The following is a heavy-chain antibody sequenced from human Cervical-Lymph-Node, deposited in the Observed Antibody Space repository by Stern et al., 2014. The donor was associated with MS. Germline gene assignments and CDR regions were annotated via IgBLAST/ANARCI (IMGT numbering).Heavy chain of an antibody. CDR3: AREYNWNDRYYGMDV. CDR2: IIPIFGTA. CDR1: GGTFSSYA. Sequence: VQLVESGAEVKKPGSSVKVSCKASGGTFSSYAISWVRQAPGKGLEWMGGIIPIFGTANYAQKLQGRVTITADESTSTAYMELSSLRYGDTAVYYCAREYNWNDRYYGMDVWGQGTTVTVSS. V-gene: IGHV1-69*01. D-gene: IGHD1-20*01. J-gene: IGHJ6*02.